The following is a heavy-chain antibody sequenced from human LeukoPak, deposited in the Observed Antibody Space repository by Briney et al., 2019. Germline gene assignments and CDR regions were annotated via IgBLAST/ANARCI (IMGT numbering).Heavy chain of an antibody. CDR1: GFTFSNYA. J-gene: IGHJ4*02. V-gene: IGHV3-23*01. CDR3: AKDARRTFGLSSGLYRGSYYFDY. CDR2: ISGSGGST. D-gene: IGHD6-19*01. Sequence: SGGSLRLSCAVSGFTFSNYAMSWVRQAPGKGLEWVSAISGSGGSTYYADSVKGRFTISRDNSKNTLYLQMNSLRPEDTAVYYCAKDARRTFGLSSGLYRGSYYFDYWGQGTLVTVSS.